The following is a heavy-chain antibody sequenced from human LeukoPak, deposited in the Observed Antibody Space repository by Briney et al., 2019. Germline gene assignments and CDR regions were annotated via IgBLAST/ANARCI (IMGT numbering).Heavy chain of an antibody. D-gene: IGHD6-13*01. CDR1: GFTFSSYA. J-gene: IGHJ4*02. CDR3: ARDGAAAGVEFDY. V-gene: IGHV3-23*01. Sequence: GGSLRLSCAASGFTFSSYAMSWVRQAPGKGLEWVSAISGSGGSTYYADSVKGRFTISRDNSKNTLDLQMNSLRAEDTAVYYCARDGAAAGVEFDYWGQGTLVTVSS. CDR2: ISGSGGST.